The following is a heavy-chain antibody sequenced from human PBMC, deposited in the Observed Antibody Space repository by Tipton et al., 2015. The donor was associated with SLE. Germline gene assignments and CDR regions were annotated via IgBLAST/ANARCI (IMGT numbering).Heavy chain of an antibody. D-gene: IGHD2-8*01. Sequence: TLSLTCNVSGASISSSDYSWGWIRQSPGKGLEWIGQINQSGGIDYNPSLKNRVTISVDTSKNQFSLRLDSVTAADSGVYYCARGMVNWGQGTLVTVPS. CDR2: INQSGGI. V-gene: IGHV4-39*07. CDR3: ARGMVN. J-gene: IGHJ4*02. CDR1: GASISSSDYS.